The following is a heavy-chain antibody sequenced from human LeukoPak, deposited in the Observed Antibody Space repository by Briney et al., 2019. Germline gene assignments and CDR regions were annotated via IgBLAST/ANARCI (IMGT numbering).Heavy chain of an antibody. CDR1: GFTFSSYS. Sequence: GGSLRLSCAASGFTFSSYSMNWVRQAPGKGLEGVSSISSSSSYIYYADSVKGRFTISRDNAKTSLYLQMNSLRAEDTAVYYCARDKILGATHFDYWGQGTLVTVSS. CDR3: ARDKILGATHFDY. V-gene: IGHV3-21*01. J-gene: IGHJ4*02. CDR2: ISSSSSYI. D-gene: IGHD1-26*01.